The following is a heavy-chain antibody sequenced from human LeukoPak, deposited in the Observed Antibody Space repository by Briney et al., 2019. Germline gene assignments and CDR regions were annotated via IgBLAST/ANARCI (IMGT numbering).Heavy chain of an antibody. CDR1: GGTFSSYA. Sequence: SVKVSCKASGGTFSSYAISWVRQAPGQGLEWMGGIIPIFGTANYAQKFQGRVTMTSNASISSAYMELHRLTSEDTAVYYCARGVRNQLLSEYWGQGTLITVSS. V-gene: IGHV1-69*05. CDR3: ARGVRNQLLSEY. D-gene: IGHD2-2*01. CDR2: IIPIFGTA. J-gene: IGHJ4*02.